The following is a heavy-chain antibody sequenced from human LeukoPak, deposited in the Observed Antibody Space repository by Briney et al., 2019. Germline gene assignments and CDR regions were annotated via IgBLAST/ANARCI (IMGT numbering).Heavy chain of an antibody. J-gene: IGHJ4*02. CDR2: VNPSSGST. D-gene: IGHD6-6*01. CDR1: GYAFISYM. CDR3: ARLGASSASDY. V-gene: IGHV1-8*01. Sequence: ASVKVSCKASGYAFISYMINWVRQAPGQGLEWLGWVNPSSGSTGYAQKFQGRVTMARDTSVSTAYMELSSLRSEDTAVCYCARLGASSASDYWGQGTLVTVSS.